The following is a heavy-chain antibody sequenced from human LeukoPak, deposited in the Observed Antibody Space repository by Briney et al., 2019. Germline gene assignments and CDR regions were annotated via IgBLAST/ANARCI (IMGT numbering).Heavy chain of an antibody. D-gene: IGHD2-2*01. Sequence: SETLPLTCTVSGGSINTCYGSSIRQPPGKGLEWIGYIYYTGITNYNPSLKSRLTMSVDTSMNQFSLRLSSVTAADTAVYYCARLGRHQLPGLTYNYHDIEVWGRGTTVTVSS. V-gene: IGHV4-59*08. CDR2: IYYTGIT. J-gene: IGHJ6*03. CDR1: GGSINTCY. CDR3: ARLGRHQLPGLTYNYHDIEV.